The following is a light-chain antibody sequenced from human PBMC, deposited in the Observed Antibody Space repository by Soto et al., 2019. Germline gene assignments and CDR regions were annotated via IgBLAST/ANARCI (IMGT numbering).Light chain of an antibody. CDR1: QSVSSSY. J-gene: IGKJ2*01. Sequence: EIVLTQSPGTLSLSPGERATLSCRASQSVSSSYLAWYQQRPGQALRLLIYGASSRATGIPDRFSGSGSGTDFNRTISRLEPEDFAVYYCQEYGTSRTFGQGTKLEIK. CDR3: QEYGTSRT. CDR2: GAS. V-gene: IGKV3-20*01.